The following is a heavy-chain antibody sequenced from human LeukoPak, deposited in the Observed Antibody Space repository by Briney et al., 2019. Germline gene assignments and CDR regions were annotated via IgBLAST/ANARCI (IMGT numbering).Heavy chain of an antibody. CDR3: ARACHYDSSGSDY. Sequence: GGSLRLSCAASGFTFSSYWMHWVRQAPGKGLVWVSRINSDGSSTSYADSVKGRFTISRDNAKNTLYLQTNSLRAEDTAVYYCARACHYDSSGSDYWGQGTLVTVSS. V-gene: IGHV3-74*01. CDR2: INSDGSST. CDR1: GFTFSSYW. D-gene: IGHD3-22*01. J-gene: IGHJ4*02.